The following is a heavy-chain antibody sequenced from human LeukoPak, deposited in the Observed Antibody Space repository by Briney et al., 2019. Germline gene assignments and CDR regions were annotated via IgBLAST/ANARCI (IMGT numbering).Heavy chain of an antibody. CDR1: GGSISSSSYY. CDR2: IYCSGST. CDR3: ARHQSITMVRGVMGAFDI. Sequence: PSETLSLTCTVSGGSISSSSYYWGWIRQPPGKGLEWIGSIYCSGSTYYNPSLKSRVTISVDTSKNQFSLKLSSVTAADTAVYYCARHQSITMVRGVMGAFDIWGQGTMVTVSS. V-gene: IGHV4-39*01. J-gene: IGHJ3*02. D-gene: IGHD3-10*01.